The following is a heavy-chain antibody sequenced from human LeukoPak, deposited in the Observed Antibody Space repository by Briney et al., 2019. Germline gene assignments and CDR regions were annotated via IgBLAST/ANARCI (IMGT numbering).Heavy chain of an antibody. V-gene: IGHV3-21*01. Sequence: GGSLRLSCAASGFTFSSYNMKWVRQAPGKALEWVSSISSRSSYIFYADSVKGRFTISRDNAKKSLYLQMNSLRAEDTAVYYCASGVNYFDYWGQGTLVTVSS. D-gene: IGHD3-3*01. CDR2: ISSRSSYI. CDR1: GFTFSSYN. J-gene: IGHJ4*02. CDR3: ASGVNYFDY.